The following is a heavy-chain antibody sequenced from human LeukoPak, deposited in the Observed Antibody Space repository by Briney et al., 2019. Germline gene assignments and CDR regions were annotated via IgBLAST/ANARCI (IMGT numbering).Heavy chain of an antibody. CDR2: IWYDGSNK. D-gene: IGHD3-16*01. Sequence: SGRSLRLSCAASGFTFSSYGMHWVRQAPGKGLEWVAVIWYDGSNKYYADSVKGRFTISRDNSKNTLYLQMNSLRAEDTAVYYCAKVLVGNDYFDIWGQGTMVTVSS. CDR3: AKVLVGNDYFDI. J-gene: IGHJ3*02. V-gene: IGHV3-33*06. CDR1: GFTFSSYG.